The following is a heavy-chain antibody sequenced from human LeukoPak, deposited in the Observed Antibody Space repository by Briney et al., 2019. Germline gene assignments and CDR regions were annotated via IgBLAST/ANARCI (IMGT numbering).Heavy chain of an antibody. CDR2: INSDGSST. J-gene: IGHJ4*02. Sequence: GGSLRLSCAASGFTFSSYWMHWVRQAPGKGLVWVSRINSDGSSTSYADSVKGRFTISRDNAKNTLYLQMNSLRAEDTAVYYCARAQYYDFWSGYPPIDYWGQRALVTVSS. CDR1: GFTFSSYW. D-gene: IGHD3-3*01. V-gene: IGHV3-74*01. CDR3: ARAQYYDFWSGYPPIDY.